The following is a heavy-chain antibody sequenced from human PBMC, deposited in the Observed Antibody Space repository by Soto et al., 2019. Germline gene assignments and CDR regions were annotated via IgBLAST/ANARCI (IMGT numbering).Heavy chain of an antibody. CDR2: NYYSGTT. D-gene: IGHD5-18*01. CDR3: ARGRGYSYGPYYFDY. V-gene: IGHV4-31*03. J-gene: IGHJ4*02. CDR1: GGSISSEGYY. Sequence: QVPLQESGPGLVKPSQTLSLTCTVSGGSISSEGYYWSWFRQLPGKGLEWIGDNYYSGTTYHNPSLRRRLHISGGASKNQFSLKQSSVTAADTALYYCARGRGYSYGPYYFDYWGQGTLVTVSS.